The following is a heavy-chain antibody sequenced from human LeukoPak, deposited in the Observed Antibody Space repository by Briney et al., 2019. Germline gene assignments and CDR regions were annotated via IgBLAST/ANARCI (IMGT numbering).Heavy chain of an antibody. CDR2: INDDGGRT. Sequence: GGSLRLSCSASGFTFSRYAMHWVRQAPGKGLEYVSGINDDGGRTHYGDSVKGRFSISRDNSKNTLHLQMSTLRAEDTALYYCVKDVGGSYAFDYWGQGILVTVAS. CDR1: GFTFSRYA. V-gene: IGHV3-64D*09. J-gene: IGHJ4*02. D-gene: IGHD1-26*01. CDR3: VKDVGGSYAFDY.